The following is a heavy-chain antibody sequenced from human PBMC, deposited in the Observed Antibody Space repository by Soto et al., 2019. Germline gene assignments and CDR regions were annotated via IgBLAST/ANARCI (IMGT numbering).Heavy chain of an antibody. CDR2: IYSGGSA. CDR3: ARHGYSYGGGYFDY. CDR1: GFTVSSNY. Sequence: PGGSLRLSCAASGFTVSSNYMSWVRQAPGKGLEWVSVIYSGGSAYYADSVKGRFTISRDNSKNTLYLQMNSLRAEDTAVYYCARHGYSYGGGYFDYGGQGTLVTVSS. J-gene: IGHJ4*02. D-gene: IGHD5-18*01. V-gene: IGHV3-66*04.